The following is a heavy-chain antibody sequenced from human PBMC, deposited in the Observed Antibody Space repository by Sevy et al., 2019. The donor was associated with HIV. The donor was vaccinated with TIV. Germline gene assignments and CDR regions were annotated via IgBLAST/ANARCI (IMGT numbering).Heavy chain of an antibody. D-gene: IGHD2-8*02. CDR1: GFTFSKYS. Sequence: GGSLRLSCAASGFTFSKYSMSWVRQPPGKGLEWVSTLSFGCGEINYADSVKGRFIISSDNSKSAVYLQMNNLRPEDTAVYYCAREGGTDPHDFWGQGTLVTVSS. V-gene: IGHV3-23*01. J-gene: IGHJ4*02. CDR3: AREGGTDPHDF. CDR2: LSFGCGEI.